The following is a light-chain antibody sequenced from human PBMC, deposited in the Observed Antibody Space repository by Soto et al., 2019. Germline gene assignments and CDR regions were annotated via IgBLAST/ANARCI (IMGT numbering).Light chain of an antibody. J-gene: IGKJ1*01. V-gene: IGKV3-20*01. CDR3: QQYGSSPRT. Sequence: EIVLTQSPGTLSLSPGERATLSCRASQSFTSNYLAWYQQRPGQAPSLLIYGASTRATGIPDRFSGSGSGTDFTLTISRLEPEDFAVYYCQQYGSSPRTFGQGTKVDIK. CDR1: QSFTSNY. CDR2: GAS.